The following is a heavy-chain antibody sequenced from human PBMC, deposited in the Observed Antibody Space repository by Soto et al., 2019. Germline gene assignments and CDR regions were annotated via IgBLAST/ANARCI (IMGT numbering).Heavy chain of an antibody. Sequence: EEQLLESGGGLVQPGGSLRLSCAASGFSFGGYAMSWVRQAPGKGLEWVSTISGGSGGIYYADSVSGRFTISRDNSKNTLSLQVSSLRAEDTAVYYCTNLSRLCIGTTSCFYVYAMDVWGQGTTVSVSS. CDR1: GFSFGGYA. J-gene: IGHJ6*02. V-gene: IGHV3-23*01. D-gene: IGHD2-2*01. CDR3: TNLSRLCIGTTSCFYVYAMDV. CDR2: ISGGSGGI.